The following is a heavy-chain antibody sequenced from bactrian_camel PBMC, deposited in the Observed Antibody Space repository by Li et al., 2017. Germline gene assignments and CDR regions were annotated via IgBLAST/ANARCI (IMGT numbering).Heavy chain of an antibody. CDR3: AARQPCRVWLGYEDPGEYNI. J-gene: IGHJ4*01. V-gene: IGHV3-2*01. D-gene: IGHD5*01. Sequence: VQLVESGGGSVQTGGSLTLSCAASGYTVSSGCMGWVRQAPGKGLEWVSSIESYGYTYNADSVKGRFTISRDNDKNTLYLQMNSLQPEDTGMYYCAARQPCRVWLGYEDPGEYNIWGQGTQVTVS. CDR1: GYTVSSGC. CDR2: IESYGYT.